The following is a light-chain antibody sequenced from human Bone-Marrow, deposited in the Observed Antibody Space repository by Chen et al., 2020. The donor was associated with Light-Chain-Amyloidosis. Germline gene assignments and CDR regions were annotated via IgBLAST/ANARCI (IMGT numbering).Light chain of an antibody. CDR1: QTISSNY. J-gene: IGKJ4*01. Sequence: EIVLTQSPGTLSLSPGEGANLSCRASQTISSNYLTWYQQKFGQAPRLLIYGSSSRATGIPDRFTGSGSGTDFTLTINRLEPEDVAMYYCPQYGTSPLTFGGGTKVEIK. V-gene: IGKV3-20*01. CDR2: GSS. CDR3: PQYGTSPLT.